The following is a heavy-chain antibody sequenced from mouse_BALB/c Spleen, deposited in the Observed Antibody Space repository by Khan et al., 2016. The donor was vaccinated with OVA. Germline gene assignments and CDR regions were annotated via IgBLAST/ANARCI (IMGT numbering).Heavy chain of an antibody. V-gene: IGHV3-8*02. CDR2: VTYSGNT. CDR3: AKSYGRCGMEY. D-gene: IGHD1-1*01. Sequence: EVQLQESGPSLVKPSQTLSLTCSVTGDSITSGFWNWIRKFPGNKFEYMGYVTYSGNTYYNPSLKSRISITRDTSKSQYYLQLNSVTTEDTATYFCAKSYGRCGMEYWGQGTSVTVSS. CDR1: GDSITSGF. J-gene: IGHJ4*01.